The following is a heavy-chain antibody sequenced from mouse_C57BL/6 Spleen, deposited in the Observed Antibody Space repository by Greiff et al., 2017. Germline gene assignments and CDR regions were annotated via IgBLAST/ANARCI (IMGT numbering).Heavy chain of an antibody. D-gene: IGHD2-3*01. CDR1: GYTFTDYE. J-gene: IGHJ2*01. V-gene: IGHV1-15*01. CDR3: TREGIYDGYLGGY. CDR2: IDPETGGT. Sequence: QVQLQQSGAELVRPGASVTLSCKASGYTFTDYEMHWVKQTPVHGLEWIGAIDPETGGTAYNQKFKGKAILTADKSSSTAYMELRSLTSEDSAVYYCTREGIYDGYLGGYWGQGTTLTVSS.